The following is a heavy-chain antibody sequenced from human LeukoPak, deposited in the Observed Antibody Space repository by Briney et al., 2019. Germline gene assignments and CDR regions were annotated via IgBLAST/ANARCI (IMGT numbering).Heavy chain of an antibody. Sequence: SETLSLTCAVSGGSISSGGYSWSWIRQPPGKGLEWIGYIYHSGSTNYNPSLKSRVTISVDRSKNQFSLKLSSVTAADTAVYYCARDSGYDLYYFDYWGQGTLVTVSS. CDR2: IYHSGST. CDR1: GGSISSGGYS. CDR3: ARDSGYDLYYFDY. V-gene: IGHV4-30-2*01. D-gene: IGHD5-12*01. J-gene: IGHJ4*02.